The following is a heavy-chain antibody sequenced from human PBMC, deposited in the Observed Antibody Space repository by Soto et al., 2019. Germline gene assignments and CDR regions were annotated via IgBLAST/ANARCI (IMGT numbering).Heavy chain of an antibody. J-gene: IGHJ6*02. V-gene: IGHV1-69*06. CDR2: IIPISETT. Sequence: ASVKVSCKASGGTFSSLDINWVRQAPGQGLEWMGGIIPISETTNYAQIFQGRVSIVADISTSTAYMELSRLRSEDTAVYYCARALLSHSYDSGGYDSYFHAMDVWGQGTPVTVSS. CDR3: ARALLSHSYDSGGYDSYFHAMDV. CDR1: GGTFSSLD. D-gene: IGHD3-22*01.